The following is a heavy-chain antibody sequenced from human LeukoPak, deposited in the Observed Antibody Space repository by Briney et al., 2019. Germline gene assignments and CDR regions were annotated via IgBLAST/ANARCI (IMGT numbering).Heavy chain of an antibody. CDR3: ARVHAMAYYYGMDV. J-gene: IGHJ6*02. V-gene: IGHV3-48*03. Sequence: GGSLRLSCAASGFTFSSYEMNWVRQAPGEGLEWVSYISSSGSTIYYADSVKGRFTISRDNAKNSLYLQMNSLRAEDTAVYYCARVHAMAYYYGMDVWGQGTTVTVSS. CDR1: GFTFSSYE. D-gene: IGHD5-24*01. CDR2: ISSSGSTI.